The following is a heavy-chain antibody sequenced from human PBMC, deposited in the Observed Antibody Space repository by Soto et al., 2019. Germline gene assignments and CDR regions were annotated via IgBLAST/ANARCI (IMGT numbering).Heavy chain of an antibody. Sequence: AQLVQSGAEVKKPGASVKVSCKASGYTFTSYGIHWVRQAPGQRPEWMGWINAGNGNTKYSQKFQDRLTITRDTSASTAYTELSSLTSEDTAVYYCARAVSGWSFDPWGQGTLVFVSS. V-gene: IGHV1-3*01. J-gene: IGHJ5*02. CDR3: ARAVSGWSFDP. CDR2: INAGNGNT. D-gene: IGHD6-19*01. CDR1: GYTFTSYG.